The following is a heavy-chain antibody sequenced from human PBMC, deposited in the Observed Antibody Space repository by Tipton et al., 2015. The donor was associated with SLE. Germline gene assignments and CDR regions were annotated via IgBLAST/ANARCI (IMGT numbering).Heavy chain of an antibody. J-gene: IGHJ6*03. Sequence: TLSLTCTVSGGSISGYYWSWIRQSPGKGLEWIAEINHRGGTYYNPSLKSRVTISVDTSENQFSLRLSSVTAADTAVYYCAGVYYYYYYTDVWGKGTPVTVSS. CDR3: AGVYYYYYYTDV. V-gene: IGHV4-34*01. CDR2: INHRGGT. CDR1: GGSISGYY.